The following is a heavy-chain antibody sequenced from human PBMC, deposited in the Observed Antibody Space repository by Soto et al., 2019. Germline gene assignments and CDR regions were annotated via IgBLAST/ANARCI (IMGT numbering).Heavy chain of an antibody. V-gene: IGHV5-51*01. Sequence: PGESLKISCKGSGYSFTSYWIGWVRQMPGKGLEWMGIIYPGDSDTRYSPSFQGQVTISADKSISTAYLQWSSLKASDTAMYYCARGMGLVVPAAMVHDAFDIWGQGTMVTVSS. J-gene: IGHJ3*02. CDR2: IYPGDSDT. CDR3: ARGMGLVVPAAMVHDAFDI. CDR1: GYSFTSYW. D-gene: IGHD2-2*01.